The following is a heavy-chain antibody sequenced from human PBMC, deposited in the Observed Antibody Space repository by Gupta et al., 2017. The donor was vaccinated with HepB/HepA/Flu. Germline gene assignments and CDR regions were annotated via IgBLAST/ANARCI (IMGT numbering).Heavy chain of an antibody. CDR2: ISANGQKT. D-gene: IGHD4-17*01. CDR3: AKPYTVDY. Sequence: EVKLLESGGGLVQPGGSLRLSCAASGFSFSSFVMTWVRQAPGKGLEWVSGISANGQKTFYADSVKGRFTISRDNSKNRLYLQLNSLRVEDTAVYFCAKPYTVDYWGQGALVTVSS. CDR1: GFSFSSFV. J-gene: IGHJ4*02. V-gene: IGHV3-23*01.